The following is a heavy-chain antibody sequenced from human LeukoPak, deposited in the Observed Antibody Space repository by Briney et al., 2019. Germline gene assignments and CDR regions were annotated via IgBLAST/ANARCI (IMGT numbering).Heavy chain of an antibody. D-gene: IGHD3-9*01. J-gene: IGHJ4*02. V-gene: IGHV3-7*01. CDR2: IKQDGSEK. Sequence: GGSLRLSCAASGFTFSSYWMSWVRQAPGKGLEWVANIKQDGSEKYYVDSVKGRFTISRDNAKNSLYLQMNSLRAEDTAVYYCARSGRGLRYFDWLLPFDYWGQGTLVTVSS. CDR1: GFTFSSYW. CDR3: ARSGRGLRYFDWLLPFDY.